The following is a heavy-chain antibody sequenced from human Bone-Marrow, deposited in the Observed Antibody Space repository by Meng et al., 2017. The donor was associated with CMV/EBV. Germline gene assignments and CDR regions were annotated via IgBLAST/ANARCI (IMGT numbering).Heavy chain of an antibody. V-gene: IGHV4-38-2*02. D-gene: IGHD2-2*01. CDR2: MYHTGNT. J-gene: IGHJ4*02. Sequence: SETLSLTCTVSGYSTSSDSYWGWIRQPPGKGLEWITSMYHTGNTYYNPSLRSRVSISVDTSKNQFSLRLSSVTAADTAVYYCARESVGVPAAYDYWGRGTLVTVSS. CDR1: GYSTSSDSY. CDR3: ARESVGVPAAYDY.